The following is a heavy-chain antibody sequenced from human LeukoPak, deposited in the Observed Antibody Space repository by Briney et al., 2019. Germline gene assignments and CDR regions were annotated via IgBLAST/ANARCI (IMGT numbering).Heavy chain of an antibody. D-gene: IGHD3-22*01. CDR2: ISGSGGST. V-gene: IGHV3-23*01. CDR3: AKEAYYYDSSGYSPFDY. Sequence: GGSLRPSCAVSGFTFSSYAMRWVRQPPGKGLEWVSAISGSGGSTYYADSVKGRLSISRDNSKNTLNLQMNSLRAEDTAVYYCAKEAYYYDSSGYSPFDYWGQGTLVTVSS. J-gene: IGHJ4*02. CDR1: GFTFSSYA.